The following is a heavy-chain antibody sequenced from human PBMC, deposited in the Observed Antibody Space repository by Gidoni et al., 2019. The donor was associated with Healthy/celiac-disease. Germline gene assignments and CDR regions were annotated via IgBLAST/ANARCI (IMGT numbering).Heavy chain of an antibody. D-gene: IGHD3-22*01. Sequence: QVTLRESGPALVTPTQTLTLTCTFSGFSLSTTGLCVSWIRQPPGKALEWLALIDWDDDKYYSTSLKTRLTISKDTSKNQVVLTMTNMDPVDTATYYCARIRNYYDSSGSPGGAWFDPWGQGTLVTVSS. CDR2: IDWDDDK. J-gene: IGHJ5*02. CDR1: GFSLSTTGLC. CDR3: ARIRNYYDSSGSPGGAWFDP. V-gene: IGHV2-70*01.